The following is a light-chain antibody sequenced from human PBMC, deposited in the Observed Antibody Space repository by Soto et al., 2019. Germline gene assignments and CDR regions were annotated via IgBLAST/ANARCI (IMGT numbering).Light chain of an antibody. CDR2: AAS. V-gene: IGKV1-39*01. CDR3: QQSYSSPPT. J-gene: IGKJ1*01. Sequence: DIRMTQSPSSLSASVGDRVTITCRASHIISSYLNWYQQKPGKAPKLLIFAASSLQSGVPSRFSGSRSGPDFTLTISSLQPEDFATYYCQQSYSSPPTFGQGTKVDIK. CDR1: HIISSY.